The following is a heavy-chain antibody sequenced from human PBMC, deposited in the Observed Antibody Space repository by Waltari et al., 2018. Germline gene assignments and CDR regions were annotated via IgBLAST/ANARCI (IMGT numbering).Heavy chain of an antibody. Sequence: QVQLVQSGAEVKKPGASVKVSCKASGYTFTSYDINWVRPGTGQGLEWRGWMNPNSGNKGYAQKFQGRVTMTRNTSISTAYMELSSLRSEDTAVYYCARGQGLRYFDWLPGGYYYYGMDVWGQGTTVTVSS. CDR1: GYTFTSYD. CDR3: ARGQGLRYFDWLPGGYYYYGMDV. D-gene: IGHD3-9*01. J-gene: IGHJ6*02. CDR2: MNPNSGNK. V-gene: IGHV1-8*01.